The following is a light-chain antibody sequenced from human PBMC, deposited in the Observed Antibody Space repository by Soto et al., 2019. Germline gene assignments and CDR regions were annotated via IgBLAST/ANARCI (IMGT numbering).Light chain of an antibody. CDR2: EGS. J-gene: IGLJ2*01. CDR3: CSYAGSSTVV. V-gene: IGLV2-23*01. CDR1: SSDVGSYNF. Sequence: QPVLTQPASVSGSPGQSITISCTGTSSDVGSYNFVSWYQQHPGKAPKFIIYEGSKRPSGVSNRFSGSKSDNTASLTISGLQAEDEADYYCCSYAGSSTVVFGGGTKLTVL.